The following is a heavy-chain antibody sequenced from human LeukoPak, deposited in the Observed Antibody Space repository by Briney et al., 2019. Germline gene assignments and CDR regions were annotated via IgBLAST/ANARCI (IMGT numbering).Heavy chain of an antibody. Sequence: SVKVACKASGGTFSSYAISWVRQAPGQGLEWMGGIIPIFGTANYAQKFQGRVTITADKSTSTAYMELSSLRSEDTAVYYCAGSYGSGSLWGPNQYYYYYMDVWGKGTTVTVSS. CDR1: GGTFSSYA. V-gene: IGHV1-69*06. J-gene: IGHJ6*03. CDR3: AGSYGSGSLWGPNQYYYYYMDV. CDR2: IIPIFGTA. D-gene: IGHD3-10*01.